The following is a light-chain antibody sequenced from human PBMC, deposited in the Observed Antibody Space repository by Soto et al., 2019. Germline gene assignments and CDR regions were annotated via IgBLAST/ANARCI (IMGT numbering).Light chain of an antibody. CDR1: SSDIGGYNY. J-gene: IGLJ2*01. CDR3: ASYASSNTVL. Sequence: QSALTQPASVSGSPGQSITISCTGTSSDIGGYNYVYWYQQHPGKPPKLMIYDVSDRPSVVANRFSGSKSGNTASLTISGLQAEDEADYYCASYASSNTVLFGGRTKLTVL. V-gene: IGLV2-14*03. CDR2: DVS.